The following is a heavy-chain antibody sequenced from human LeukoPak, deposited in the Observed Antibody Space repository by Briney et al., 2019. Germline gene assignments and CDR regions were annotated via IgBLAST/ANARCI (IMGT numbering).Heavy chain of an antibody. CDR3: AWVDSGAGFDI. CDR1: GLSVSSNY. V-gene: IGHV3-66*02. CDR2: IYSGGST. D-gene: IGHD4-17*01. J-gene: IGHJ3*02. Sequence: PGGSLRLSCASSGLSVSSNYMTWDRQAPGKGLEWVSVIYSGGSTYYADSVKGRFTISRVISKNTLYLQMKSLSPEDTAVYFCAWVDSGAGFDIWGQGTMVTVPS.